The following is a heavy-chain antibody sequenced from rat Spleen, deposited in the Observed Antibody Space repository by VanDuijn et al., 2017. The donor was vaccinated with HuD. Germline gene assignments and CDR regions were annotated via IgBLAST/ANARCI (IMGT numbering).Heavy chain of an antibody. CDR3: VRDGNNYWHFDF. V-gene: IGHV5-25*01. Sequence: EVQLVESGGCLVQPGRSLRLSCSASGFTFSTFAMAWVRQTPKKGLEWIATIASCVPNTFYPDSVKSRLTNSRDNAKSTLFLQMDSLRSEDTATYYCVRDGNNYWHFDFWGPGTMVTVSS. CDR1: GFTFSTFA. CDR2: IASCVPNT. D-gene: IGHD1-12*02. J-gene: IGHJ1*01.